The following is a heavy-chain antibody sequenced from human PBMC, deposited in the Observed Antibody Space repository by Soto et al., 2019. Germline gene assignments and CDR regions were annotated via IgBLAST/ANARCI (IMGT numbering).Heavy chain of an antibody. V-gene: IGHV4-31*03. CDR1: GGSISSAGYY. CDR2: IYSSGVT. J-gene: IGHJ4*02. D-gene: IGHD2-8*01. Sequence: QVQLQESGPGLVQPSQTLSLTCTVSGGSISSAGYYWSWIRQHPGKGLEWIGYIYSSGVTYYDPSLKRRVTMSVDMSKYQSALRLSAVTAADTAVYYCAPNPNGLYYFDYWGQGALVTVSS. CDR3: APNPNGLYYFDY.